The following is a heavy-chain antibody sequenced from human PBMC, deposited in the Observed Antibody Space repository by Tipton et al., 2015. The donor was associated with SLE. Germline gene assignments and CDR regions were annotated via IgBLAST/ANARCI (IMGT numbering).Heavy chain of an antibody. V-gene: IGHV4-4*02. J-gene: IGHJ4*02. CDR3: ARGGRLLNYYVDS. CDR2: IYHSGST. Sequence: TLSLTCAVSGGSISSSHWWSWVRQPPGKGLEWIGEIYHSGSTNYNPSLRSRVTLSLDKSKNQFSLRLSSVTAADTAVYYCARGGRLLNYYVDSWGQGTLVTVSS. D-gene: IGHD3-10*01. CDR1: GGSISSSHW.